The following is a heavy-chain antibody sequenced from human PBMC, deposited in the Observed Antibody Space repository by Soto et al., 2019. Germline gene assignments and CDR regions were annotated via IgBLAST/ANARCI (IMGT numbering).Heavy chain of an antibody. J-gene: IGHJ4*02. CDR2: INAGNGNT. CDR3: ARGSLWGSQPFDY. CDR1: GYTFTSYA. D-gene: IGHD3-16*01. V-gene: IGHV1-3*01. Sequence: QVQLVQSGAEVKKPGASVKVSCKASGYTFTSYAMHWVRQAPGQRLEWMGWINAGNGNTKYSQKFQGRVTITRDTSASTAYMELNSLRSEDTAVYYCARGSLWGSQPFDYWGQGTLVTVSS.